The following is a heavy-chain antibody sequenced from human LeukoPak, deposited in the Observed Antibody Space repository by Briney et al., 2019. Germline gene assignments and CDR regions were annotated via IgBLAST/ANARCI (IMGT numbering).Heavy chain of an antibody. CDR2: ISASGGTT. Sequence: GGSLRLSCAASGFTFRGYAMTWVRQAPGKGLEWVSVISASGGTTYYADSVKGRCTISRDNPKNTLYLQMNSLRAEDTAVYYCAKGMAAAGTPYYFDYWGQGTLVTVSS. CDR3: AKGMAAAGTPYYFDY. CDR1: GFTFRGYA. D-gene: IGHD6-13*01. V-gene: IGHV3-23*01. J-gene: IGHJ4*02.